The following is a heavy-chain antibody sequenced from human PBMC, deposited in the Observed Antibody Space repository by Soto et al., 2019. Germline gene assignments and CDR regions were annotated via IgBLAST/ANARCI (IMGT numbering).Heavy chain of an antibody. D-gene: IGHD2-8*01. Sequence: EGQLLQSGGDLVQPGGSLRLSCAGSGLTLRSYAMTWIRQTPEKGLEWVSTISGRSAVPSYADFVNGRFTVSRDNSKNTVYLQINSLRPDDTAIYYCARDEYNNGRNWLNPWGQGTLVTVTS. V-gene: IGHV3-23*01. CDR2: ISGRSAVP. CDR3: ARDEYNNGRNWLNP. J-gene: IGHJ5*02. CDR1: GLTLRSYA.